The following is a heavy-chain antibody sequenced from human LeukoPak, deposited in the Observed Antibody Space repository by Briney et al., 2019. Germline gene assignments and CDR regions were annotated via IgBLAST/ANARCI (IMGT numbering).Heavy chain of an antibody. D-gene: IGHD6-19*01. CDR1: GFSFSSYG. CDR3: ARDLRSGWKYYYYMDV. CDR2: ISRKGGSR. V-gene: IGHV3-64*01. J-gene: IGHJ6*03. Sequence: GGSLRLSCAASGFSFSSYGMHWVRQAPGKGLEYVSAISRKGGSRDYANSVKGRFTISRDNSKNMLYLQMGSLRPEDMAVYSCARDLRSGWKYYYYMDVWGKGPTVTISS.